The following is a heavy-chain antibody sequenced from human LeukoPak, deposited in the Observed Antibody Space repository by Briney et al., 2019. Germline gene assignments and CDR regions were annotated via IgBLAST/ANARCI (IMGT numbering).Heavy chain of an antibody. J-gene: IGHJ6*02. Sequence: GGSLRLSCVGSGFTSIAYALTWARQAPGKGLEWVSGISGGGVTTYYADSVKGRFTVSRDNSKNTLYLQMNSLRADDTAIYYCARNQQLGGHSYYYYGMDVWGQGTTVTVSS. CDR1: GFTSIAYA. D-gene: IGHD3-16*01. V-gene: IGHV3-23*01. CDR2: ISGGGVTT. CDR3: ARNQQLGGHSYYYYGMDV.